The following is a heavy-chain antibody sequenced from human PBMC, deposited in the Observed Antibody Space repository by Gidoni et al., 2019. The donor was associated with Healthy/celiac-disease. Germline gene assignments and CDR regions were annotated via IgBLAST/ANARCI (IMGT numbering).Heavy chain of an antibody. CDR3: ARTGTTESWFDH. CDR1: GGSISSYY. J-gene: IGHJ5*02. D-gene: IGHD1-7*01. Sequence: QVQLQASGPGLVKPSETLSLTCTVSGGSISSYYWSWIRQPPGKGLEWIGYIYYSGSNNYNHSRKSRVTISVDTSKNQFSLKLSSVTAADTAVYYCARTGTTESWFDHWGQGTLVTVSS. CDR2: IYYSGSN. V-gene: IGHV4-59*13.